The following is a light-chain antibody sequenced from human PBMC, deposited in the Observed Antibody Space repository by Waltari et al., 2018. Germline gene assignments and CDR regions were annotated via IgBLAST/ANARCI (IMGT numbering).Light chain of an antibody. V-gene: IGKV3-20*01. CDR2: GPS. J-gene: IGKJ1*01. Sequence: IVLTQSPGTLSLSPGETATLSCRASQRVSSNYLAWYQHKPGQAPRLLIYGPSTRATDIPVRFSGSGSGTDFTLTISRLEPEDFAVYYCQQYDNSLWTFGQGTKVEIK. CDR3: QQYDNSLWT. CDR1: QRVSSNY.